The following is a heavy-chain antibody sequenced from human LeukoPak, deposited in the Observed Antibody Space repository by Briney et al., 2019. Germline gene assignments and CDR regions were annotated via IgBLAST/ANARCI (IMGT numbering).Heavy chain of an antibody. CDR3: ARDRHITAPPRGYYYYGMDV. D-gene: IGHD3-10*01. V-gene: IGHV3-66*01. CDR1: GFTVSSNY. J-gene: IGHJ6*02. CDR2: IYSGGST. Sequence: GGSLRLSCAASGFTVSSNYMSWVRQAPGKGLEWVSVIYSGGSTYYADSVKGRFTISRDNSKNTLYLQMNSLRAEDTAVYYCARDRHITAPPRGYYYYGMDVWGQGTTVTVSS.